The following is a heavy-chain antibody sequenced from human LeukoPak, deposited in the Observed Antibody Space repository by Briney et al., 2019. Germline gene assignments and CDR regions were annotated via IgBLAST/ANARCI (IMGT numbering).Heavy chain of an antibody. CDR1: GGSFSGYY. CDR3: ARCGGQRIQLWLRPVGHHYFDY. V-gene: IGHV4-34*01. CDR2: INHSGST. Sequence: SETLSLTCAVYGGSFSGYYWSWIRQPPGKGLEWIGEINHSGSTNYNPSLKSRVTISVDTSKNQFSLKLSSVTAADTAVYYCARCGGQRIQLWLRPVGHHYFDYWGQGTLVTVSS. J-gene: IGHJ4*02. D-gene: IGHD5-18*01.